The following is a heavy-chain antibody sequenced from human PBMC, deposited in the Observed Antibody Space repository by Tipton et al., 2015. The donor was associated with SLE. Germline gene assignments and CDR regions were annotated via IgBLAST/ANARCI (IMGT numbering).Heavy chain of an antibody. Sequence: TLSLTCTVSGGSISTYYWNWIRQPLGKGLEWVGYIYYSGITYYNPSLKSRVSISVDTTKNQFSLRLTSVTAADTAVYYCARDAFYGGNSDYWGQGTLVTVSS. V-gene: IGHV4-59*01. CDR2: IYYSGIT. CDR1: GGSISTYY. D-gene: IGHD4-23*01. J-gene: IGHJ4*02. CDR3: ARDAFYGGNSDY.